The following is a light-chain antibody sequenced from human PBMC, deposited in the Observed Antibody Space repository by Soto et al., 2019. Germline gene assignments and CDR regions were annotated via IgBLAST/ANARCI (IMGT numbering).Light chain of an antibody. V-gene: IGKV1D-16*01. Sequence: DIEMTQSPSSRSSCVGDIFTISCRASQGIRNLLVWYQQKPEKAPKSLIYGTSNLESGVPSRFSGSGSGTDYTLTISSLQPEDFATYYCQQYDSYPITFGQGTRLEIK. CDR3: QQYDSYPIT. CDR2: GTS. J-gene: IGKJ5*01. CDR1: QGIRNL.